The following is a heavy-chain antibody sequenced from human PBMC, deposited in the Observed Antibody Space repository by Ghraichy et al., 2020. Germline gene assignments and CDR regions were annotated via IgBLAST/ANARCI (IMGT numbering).Heavy chain of an antibody. J-gene: IGHJ6*02. CDR3: ARDSTYSMYGMDV. D-gene: IGHD4-11*01. CDR1: GFTFSSYE. V-gene: IGHV3-48*03. CDR2: ISSSGSTI. Sequence: LSLTCAASGFTFSSYEMNWVRQAPGKGLEWVSYISSSGSTIYYADSVKGRFTISRDNAKNSLYLQMNSLRAEDTAVYYCARDSTYSMYGMDVWGQGTTVTVPS.